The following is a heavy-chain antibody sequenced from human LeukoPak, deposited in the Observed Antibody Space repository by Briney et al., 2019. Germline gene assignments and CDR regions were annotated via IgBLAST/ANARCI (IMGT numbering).Heavy chain of an antibody. D-gene: IGHD5-12*01. CDR3: AGDGYSGYDYNWFDP. Sequence: GASVKVSCKASGGTFSSYAISWVRQAPGQGLEWMGGIIPIFGTANYAQTFQGRVTITADESTSTAYMELSSLRSEDTTVYYCAGDGYSGYDYNWFDPWGQGTLVTVSS. V-gene: IGHV1-69*13. CDR2: IIPIFGTA. J-gene: IGHJ5*02. CDR1: GGTFSSYA.